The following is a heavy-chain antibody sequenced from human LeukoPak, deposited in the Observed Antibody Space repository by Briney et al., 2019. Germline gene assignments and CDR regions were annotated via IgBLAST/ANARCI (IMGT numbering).Heavy chain of an antibody. CDR3: ARDWSYYDSSGYYWRHYFDY. D-gene: IGHD3-22*01. CDR1: GYTFSNYC. J-gene: IGHJ4*02. V-gene: IGHV1-69*06. Sequence: ASVKVSCKASGYTFSNYCMHWVRQAPGQGLEWMGGIIPIFGTANYAQKFQGRVTITADKSTSTAYMELSSLRSEDTAVYYCARDWSYYDSSGYYWRHYFDYWGQGTLVTVSS. CDR2: IIPIFGTA.